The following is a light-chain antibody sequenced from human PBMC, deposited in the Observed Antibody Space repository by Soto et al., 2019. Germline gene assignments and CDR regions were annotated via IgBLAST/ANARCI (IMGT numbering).Light chain of an antibody. Sequence: EIVLTQSPGTLSLSPGERATLSCRASQSVATIYLAWYQQKPGQAPKLLMSGTSTRATGIPDRFSGSGSGTDFTLTINRLEPEDFAVYYCQRYGSSQFTFGPGTKVDIK. CDR2: GTS. J-gene: IGKJ3*01. CDR1: QSVATIY. CDR3: QRYGSSQFT. V-gene: IGKV3-20*01.